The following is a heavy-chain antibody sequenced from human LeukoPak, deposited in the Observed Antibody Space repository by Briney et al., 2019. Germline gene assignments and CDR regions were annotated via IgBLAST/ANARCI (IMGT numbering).Heavy chain of an antibody. D-gene: IGHD3-22*01. V-gene: IGHV1-69*04. CDR2: IIPILGIA. Sequence: SVKVSCKASGGTFSSYAISWVQQAPGQGLEWMGRIIPILGIANYAQKFQGRVTITADKSTSTAYMELSSLRSEDTAVYYCARDPPIKDYYDSSGHVDYWGQGTLVTVSS. J-gene: IGHJ4*02. CDR3: ARDPPIKDYYDSSGHVDY. CDR1: GGTFSSYA.